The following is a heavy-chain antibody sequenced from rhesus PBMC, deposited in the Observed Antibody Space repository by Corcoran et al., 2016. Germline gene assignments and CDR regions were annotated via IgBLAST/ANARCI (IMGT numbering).Heavy chain of an antibody. V-gene: IGHV3-132*01. D-gene: IGHD4-29*01. CDR3: TRAGTTGDFDY. CDR1: EFTFSSYD. J-gene: IGHJ4*01. Sequence: VEQLVGSGGGLVQPGASLGLAWVASEFTFSSYDMHWVRQAPGKGLEWVSAFSIGGGTYYPDSVKGRFTVSRDNAKNSLYLQMNSLRAEDTAVYYCTRAGTTGDFDYWGQGVLVTVSS. CDR2: FSIGGGT.